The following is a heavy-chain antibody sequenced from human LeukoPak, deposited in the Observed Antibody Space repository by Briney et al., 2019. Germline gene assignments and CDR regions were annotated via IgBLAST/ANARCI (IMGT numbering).Heavy chain of an antibody. J-gene: IGHJ4*02. CDR2: IYYSGST. V-gene: IGHV4-39*01. CDR3: ARRVVVAATRFDY. D-gene: IGHD2-15*01. CDR1: GGSISSSSYY. Sequence: SETLSLTCTVSGGSISSSSYYWGWIRQPPGKGLEWIGSIYYSGSTYYNPSLKSRVTISVDTSKNQFSLKLSSVTAADTAVYYCARRVVVAATRFDYWGQGTLVTVSS.